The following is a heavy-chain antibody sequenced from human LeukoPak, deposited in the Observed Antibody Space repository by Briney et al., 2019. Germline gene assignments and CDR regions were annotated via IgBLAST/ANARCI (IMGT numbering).Heavy chain of an antibody. CDR2: TSGSGGST. J-gene: IGHJ4*02. Sequence: GGSLRLSCAASGFTSSSYAMSWVRQAPGKGLEWVSATSGSGGSTYYADSVKGRFTISRDNSKNTLYLQMNSLRAEDTAVYYCAKEGVGATPPCYFDYWGQGTLVTVSS. V-gene: IGHV3-23*01. CDR1: GFTSSSYA. D-gene: IGHD1-26*01. CDR3: AKEGVGATPPCYFDY.